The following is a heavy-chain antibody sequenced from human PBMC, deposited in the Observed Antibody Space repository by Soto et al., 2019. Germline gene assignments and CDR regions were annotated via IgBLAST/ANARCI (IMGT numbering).Heavy chain of an antibody. D-gene: IGHD2-15*01. J-gene: IGHJ3*02. CDR3: AREGMDCSGGSCYASAAFDI. CDR2: INHSGST. CDR1: GGSFSGYY. Sequence: ASETLSLTCAVYGGSFSGYYWSWIRQPPGKGLEWIGEINHSGSTNYNPSLKSRVTISVDTSKNQFSLKLSSVTAADTAVYYCAREGMDCSGGSCYASAAFDIWGQGTMVTVSS. V-gene: IGHV4-34*01.